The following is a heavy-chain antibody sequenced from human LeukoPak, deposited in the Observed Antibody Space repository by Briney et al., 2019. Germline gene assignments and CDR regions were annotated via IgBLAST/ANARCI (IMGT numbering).Heavy chain of an antibody. CDR3: ARSLLGYCSSTSCPREYQGY. V-gene: IGHV1-2*02. CDR1: GYTLTGYY. CDR2: INPNSGGT. D-gene: IGHD2-2*01. Sequence: ASVKVSCKASGYTLTGYYMHWVRQAPGQGLEWMGWINPNSGGTNYAQKFQGRVTMTRDTSISTAYMELSRLRSDDTAVYYCARSLLGYCSSTSCPREYQGYWGQGTLVTVSS. J-gene: IGHJ4*02.